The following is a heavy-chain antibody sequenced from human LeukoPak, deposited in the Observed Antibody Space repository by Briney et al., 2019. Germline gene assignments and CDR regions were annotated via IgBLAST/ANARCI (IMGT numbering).Heavy chain of an antibody. J-gene: IGHJ6*02. CDR1: GYTFTSYA. CDR3: ARLYEGLYYYYGMDV. Sequence: ASVKVSCKASGYTFTSYAMNWVRQAPGQGLEWMGWINTNTGNPTYAQGSTGRFVFSLDTSVSTAYLQISSLKAEDTAVYYCARLYEGLYYYYGMDVWGQGTTVTVSS. CDR2: INTNTGNP. D-gene: IGHD3-16*01. V-gene: IGHV7-4-1*02.